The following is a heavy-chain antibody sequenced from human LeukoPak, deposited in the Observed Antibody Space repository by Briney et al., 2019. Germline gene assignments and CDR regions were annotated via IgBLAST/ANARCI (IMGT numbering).Heavy chain of an antibody. Sequence: PSETLSLTCTVSGGSISSYYWSWIRQPPGKGLEWIGYIYYSGSTNYNPSLKSRVTISVDTSKNQFSLKLSSVTAADTAVYYCARDRSSLLRYFDWLSTLDYWGQGTLVTVSS. CDR3: ARDRSSLLRYFDWLSTLDY. CDR1: GGSISSYY. J-gene: IGHJ4*02. V-gene: IGHV4-59*12. CDR2: IYYSGST. D-gene: IGHD3-9*01.